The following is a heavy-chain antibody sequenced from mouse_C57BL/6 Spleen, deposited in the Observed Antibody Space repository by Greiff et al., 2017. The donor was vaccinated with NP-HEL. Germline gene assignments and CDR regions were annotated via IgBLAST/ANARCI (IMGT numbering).Heavy chain of an antibody. CDR3: ARSRGTTGFPYYAMDY. CDR1: GYTFTDYY. V-gene: IGHV1-26*01. D-gene: IGHD1-1*01. J-gene: IGHJ4*01. Sequence: VQLQQSGPELVKPGASVKISCKASGYTFTDYYMNWVKQSHGKSLEWIGDINPNNGGTSYNQKFKGKATLTVDKSSSTAYMELRSLTSEDSAVYYCARSRGTTGFPYYAMDYWGQGTSVTVSS. CDR2: INPNNGGT.